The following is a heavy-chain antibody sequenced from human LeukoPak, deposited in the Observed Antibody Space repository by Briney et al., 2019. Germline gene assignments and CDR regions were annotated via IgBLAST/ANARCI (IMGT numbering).Heavy chain of an antibody. J-gene: IGHJ4*02. CDR3: ARGHYYDSSGYYYGPSFDY. CDR2: INHSGST. Sequence: PSETLSLTCAVYGGSFSGYYWSWIRQPPGKGLEWIGEINHSGSTNYNPSLKSRVTISVDTSKNQFSLKLSSVTAADTAVYYCARGHYYDSSGYYYGPSFDYWGQGTLVTVSS. CDR1: GGSFSGYY. D-gene: IGHD3-22*01. V-gene: IGHV4-34*01.